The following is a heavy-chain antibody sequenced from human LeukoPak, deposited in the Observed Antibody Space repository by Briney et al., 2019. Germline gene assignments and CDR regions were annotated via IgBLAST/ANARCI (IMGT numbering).Heavy chain of an antibody. D-gene: IGHD3-10*01. V-gene: IGHV3-23*01. CDR3: AKDLGRGPGYGMDV. Sequence: GGSLRLSCAASGFTFSSYWMHWVRQAPGKGLEWVSGISGSGGSTYYADSVKGRFTISRGKSKNTLYLQMNSLRAEDTALYHCAKDLGRGPGYGMDVWGQGTTVTVSS. CDR1: GFTFSSYW. J-gene: IGHJ6*02. CDR2: ISGSGGST.